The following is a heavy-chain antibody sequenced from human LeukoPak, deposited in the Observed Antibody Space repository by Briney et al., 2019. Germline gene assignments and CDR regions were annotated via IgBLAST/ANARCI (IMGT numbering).Heavy chain of an antibody. V-gene: IGHV3-23*01. Sequence: PGGSLRLPXAASGFTFSTYAMSWVRQAPGKGLEWVSHFGGSGGTILYADSVKGRFTISRDNSKNTLYLQMNSLRAEDTAVYYCAKIDCGGDCHLLDYWGQGTLVTVSS. CDR2: FGGSGGTI. CDR3: AKIDCGGDCHLLDY. CDR1: GFTFSTYA. D-gene: IGHD2-21*02. J-gene: IGHJ4*02.